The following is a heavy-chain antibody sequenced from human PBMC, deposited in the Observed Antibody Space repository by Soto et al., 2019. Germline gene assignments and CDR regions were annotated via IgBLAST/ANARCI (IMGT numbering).Heavy chain of an antibody. J-gene: IGHJ6*02. CDR1: GFTSSNAW. CDR2: IKSKTDGGTT. D-gene: IGHD5-12*01. Sequence: GGSLRLSCAASGFTSSNAWMNWVRQAPGKGLEWVGRIKSKTDGGTTDYAAPVKGRFTISRDDSKNTLYLQMNSLKTEDTAVYYCTTTLYSGYDYFIGMDVWGQGTTVTVSS. CDR3: TTTLYSGYDYFIGMDV. V-gene: IGHV3-15*07.